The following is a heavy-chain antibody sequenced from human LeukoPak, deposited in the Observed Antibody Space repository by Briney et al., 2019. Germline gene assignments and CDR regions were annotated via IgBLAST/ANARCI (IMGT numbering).Heavy chain of an antibody. V-gene: IGHV3-23*01. J-gene: IGHJ4*02. CDR3: SKGRTVTGTLALDY. Sequence: GGTLRLSCVASGFTFTSSAMSWVRQAPGKGLEWVSAISGTSDNTYYADSVRGRFTISRDNSKNTLYLQVNSLRAEDTAIYYCSKGRTVTGTLALDYWGQGTLVTVSS. CDR2: ISGTSDNT. CDR1: GFTFTSSA. D-gene: IGHD6-19*01.